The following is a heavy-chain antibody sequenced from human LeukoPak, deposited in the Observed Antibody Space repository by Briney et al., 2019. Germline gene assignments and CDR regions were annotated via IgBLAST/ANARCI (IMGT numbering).Heavy chain of an antibody. CDR1: GYTLTELS. Sequence: GASVKVSCKVSGYTLTELSIHWVRQAPGKGLEWMGRFDPADGETIYAQKFQGRVTMTADTSTDTVFMGLGSLRSEDTAVYYCATEGKMVRGVYTDYWGQGTLVTVSS. CDR3: ATEGKMVRGVYTDY. D-gene: IGHD3-10*01. V-gene: IGHV1-24*01. CDR2: FDPADGET. J-gene: IGHJ4*02.